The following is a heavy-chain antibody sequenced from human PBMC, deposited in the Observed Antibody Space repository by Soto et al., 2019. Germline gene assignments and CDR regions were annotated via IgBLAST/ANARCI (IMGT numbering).Heavy chain of an antibody. D-gene: IGHD3-10*01. CDR3: ATHTTSAPQDY. J-gene: IGHJ4*01. V-gene: IGHV5-51*01. Sequence: RGESLKISCKGSGYSFTTYWIAWVRQMPGKGLEWVGIIYPGDSDTRYSPSFEGHVTISVDKSISTAFLQWNSLKASDNAIYYCATHTTSAPQDYWGQGTLVTVSS. CDR2: IYPGDSDT. CDR1: GYSFTTYW.